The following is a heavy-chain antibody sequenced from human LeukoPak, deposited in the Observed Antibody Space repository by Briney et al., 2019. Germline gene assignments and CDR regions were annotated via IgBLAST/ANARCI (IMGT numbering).Heavy chain of an antibody. CDR3: ASPLGP. V-gene: IGHV3-66*01. CDR1: GFIVSGRF. J-gene: IGHJ5*02. Sequence: GGSLRLSCAASGFIVSGRFMAWVRQAPGEGLEWVSLIYSDGSTYYADSVKGRFTISRDNSKNTLYLQMNSLRAEDTAVYYCASPLGPWGQGTLVTVSS. CDR2: IYSDGST.